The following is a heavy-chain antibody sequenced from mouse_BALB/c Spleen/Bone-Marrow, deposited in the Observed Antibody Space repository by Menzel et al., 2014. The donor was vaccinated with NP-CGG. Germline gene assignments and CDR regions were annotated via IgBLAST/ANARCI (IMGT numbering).Heavy chain of an antibody. CDR2: INSSGGST. CDR3: ARDYYGSSDY. D-gene: IGHD1-1*01. J-gene: IGHJ2*01. Sequence: EVHLVESGGGLVQPGGSLKLSCAASGFTFSSYGMSWVRQTPDKRLELVATINSSGGSTYYPDSVKGRFTISRDNAKNTLYLQMSSLKSEDTAMYYCARDYYGSSDYWGQGTTLTVSS. V-gene: IGHV5-6-3*01. CDR1: GFTFSSYG.